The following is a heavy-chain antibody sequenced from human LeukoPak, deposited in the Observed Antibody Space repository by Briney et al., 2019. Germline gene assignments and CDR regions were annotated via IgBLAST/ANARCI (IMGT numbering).Heavy chain of an antibody. CDR1: GYTFTTYW. CDR3: ARQKGRTAGALDI. V-gene: IGHV5-51*01. Sequence: GESLKISCKGFGYTFTTYWIGWVRKMPGKGLEWLGIIYPGDSDPRYSPSFQGQVTISADKSISTAYRQGSSLKASDTAMYYCARQKGRTAGALDIWGQGTMVTVSS. D-gene: IGHD2-21*02. J-gene: IGHJ3*02. CDR2: IYPGDSDP.